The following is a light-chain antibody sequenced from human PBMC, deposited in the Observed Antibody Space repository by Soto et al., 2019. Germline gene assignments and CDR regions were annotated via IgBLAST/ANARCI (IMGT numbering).Light chain of an antibody. Sequence: IVLTQSPATLSLSPGERATLSCRASQSVSRYLAWYQQKPGQAPRLLIYDASNRATGIPVRFSGSGSGTDFTLTISSLEPEDFAVYYCQQRSNWPPITFGQGTRLEIK. V-gene: IGKV3-11*01. J-gene: IGKJ5*01. CDR3: QQRSNWPPIT. CDR1: QSVSRY. CDR2: DAS.